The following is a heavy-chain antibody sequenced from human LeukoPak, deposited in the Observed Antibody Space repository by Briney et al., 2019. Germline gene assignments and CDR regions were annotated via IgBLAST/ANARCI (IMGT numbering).Heavy chain of an antibody. Sequence: PGESLKLSCAASGFTFSDYGLHWVRQVPGKGLEWVAFIRFDGTNKYYVDSVKGRFTISRDNSKNRLYLLMNSLRSDDTAVYYCAKSSQWAFDYWGXXTLVTVSS. CDR2: IRFDGTNK. V-gene: IGHV3-30*02. CDR1: GFTFSDYG. D-gene: IGHD1-26*01. J-gene: IGHJ4*02. CDR3: AKSSQWAFDY.